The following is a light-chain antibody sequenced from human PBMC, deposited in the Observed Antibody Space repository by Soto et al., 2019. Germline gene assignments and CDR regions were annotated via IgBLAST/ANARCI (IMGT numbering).Light chain of an antibody. Sequence: EIVMTQSPATLSVSPGERATLSCRASQSVSSNLAWYQQKPGQAPRLLIYGASTRATGIPARFSGSGSGTEFTRTISSLQSEDFAVYYWQQYNNWPRFGGGTKVEIK. CDR3: QQYNNWPR. J-gene: IGKJ4*02. CDR2: GAS. V-gene: IGKV3-15*01. CDR1: QSVSSN.